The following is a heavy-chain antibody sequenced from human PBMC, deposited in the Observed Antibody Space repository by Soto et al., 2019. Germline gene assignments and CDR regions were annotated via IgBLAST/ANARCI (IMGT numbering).Heavy chain of an antibody. CDR1: GYTFTSYY. V-gene: IGHV1-46*01. CDR3: ARDKGGTYDFWSGYYKGGNYYYGMDV. J-gene: IGHJ6*02. Sequence: SVKVSCEASGYTFTSYYMHWGREAPVQGLEWMGIINPSGGSTSYAQKFQGRVTMTTDTSTNTAYMELRSLRSDDTAVYYCARDKGGTYDFWSGYYKGGNYYYGMDVWGQGTTVTVSS. CDR2: INPSGGST. D-gene: IGHD3-3*01.